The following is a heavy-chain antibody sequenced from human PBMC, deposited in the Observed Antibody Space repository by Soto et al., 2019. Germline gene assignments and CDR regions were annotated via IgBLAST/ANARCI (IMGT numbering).Heavy chain of an antibody. Sequence: SETLSLTCTVSGGSISSYYWSWIRQPPGKGLEWIGYIYYSGSTNYNPSLKSRVTISVDTSKNQFSLKLSSVTAADTAVYYCARYYDSSGYYLDAFDIWGQGTMVTVSS. CDR3: ARYYDSSGYYLDAFDI. CDR2: IYYSGST. V-gene: IGHV4-59*08. J-gene: IGHJ3*02. D-gene: IGHD3-22*01. CDR1: GGSISSYY.